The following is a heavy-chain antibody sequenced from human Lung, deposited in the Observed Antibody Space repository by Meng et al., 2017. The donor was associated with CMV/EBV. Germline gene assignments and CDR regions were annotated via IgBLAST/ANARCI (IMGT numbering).Heavy chain of an antibody. D-gene: IGHD2-15*01. V-gene: IGHV3-48*04. CDR3: ARDAGEGIVVVPAARSDY. CDR2: ISSSSSSI. J-gene: IGHJ4*02. CDR1: GFTFNSYR. Sequence: GEXXTISCAASGFTFNSYRMNWLRQAPGKGLEWVSYISSSSSSIYYTDSVKGRFTISRDNAKNSLYLEMNSLRVDDTGVYFCARDAGEGIVVVPAARSDYXGQGXQVTVSS.